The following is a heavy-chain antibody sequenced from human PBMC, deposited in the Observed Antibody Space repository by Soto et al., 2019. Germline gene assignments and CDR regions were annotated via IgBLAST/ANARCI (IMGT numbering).Heavy chain of an antibody. J-gene: IGHJ5*02. V-gene: IGHV3-23*01. Sequence: GGSLRLSCAASGFTFTSHAMSWVRQAPGRGLEWVSSISGNGGSSYYADSVKGRFVISRDNSHNTLYLQMNSLRAEDTAVYYCAKDPYFGSEAYPNWFDPWGQGALVTISS. CDR3: AKDPYFGSEAYPNWFDP. D-gene: IGHD3-10*01. CDR2: ISGNGGSS. CDR1: GFTFTSHA.